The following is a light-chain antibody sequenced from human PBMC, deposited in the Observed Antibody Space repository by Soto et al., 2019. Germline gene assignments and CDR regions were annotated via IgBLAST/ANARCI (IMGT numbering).Light chain of an antibody. V-gene: IGLV7-43*01. Sequence: QAVVTQEPSLTVSPGGTVTLTCTSNTGAVTTRSFPNWFQQKPGQTPRALIYSTNYKYSWTPARFSGSLLGGKAALTLSGVQPEDEADYYFLLSFGSFLVFGGGTKVTVL. CDR3: LLSFGSFLV. CDR1: TGAVTTRSF. J-gene: IGLJ3*02. CDR2: STN.